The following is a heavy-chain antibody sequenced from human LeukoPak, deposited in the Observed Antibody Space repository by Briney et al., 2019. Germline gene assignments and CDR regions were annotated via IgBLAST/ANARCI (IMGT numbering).Heavy chain of an antibody. CDR1: GYTFTYYG. J-gene: IGHJ2*01. CDR3: ARDQTIIAASLYWYFDF. D-gene: IGHD6-25*01. CDR2: ISAYNGNT. V-gene: IGHV1-18*01. Sequence: GASVKVSCKASGYTFTYYGISWVRQAPGQGLEWMGWISAYNGNTNYAQRLQGRVTMTTDTSTSTAYMELRSLRSDDTAVYYCARDQTIIAASLYWYFDFWGRGTLVTVSS.